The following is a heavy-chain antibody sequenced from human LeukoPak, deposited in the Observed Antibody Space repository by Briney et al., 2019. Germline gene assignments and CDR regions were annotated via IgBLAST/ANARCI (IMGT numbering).Heavy chain of an antibody. CDR1: GFTFSSYW. Sequence: PGGSLRLSCAASGFTFSSYWMHWVRQAPEKGLVWVSRINNDGSSTAYADSVKGRFIVSRDNTKNTLYLQMNSLRVEDTAVYYCTSTVAGPYQFDYWGQGTLVTVSS. CDR2: INNDGSST. J-gene: IGHJ4*02. D-gene: IGHD6-19*01. CDR3: TSTVAGPYQFDY. V-gene: IGHV3-74*01.